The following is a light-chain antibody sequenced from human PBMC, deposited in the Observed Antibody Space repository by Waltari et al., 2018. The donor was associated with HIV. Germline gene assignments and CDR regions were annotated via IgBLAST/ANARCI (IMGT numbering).Light chain of an antibody. CDR3: QVWDSSSEHYV. Sequence: SYVLTQPPSVSVAPGGTATITCGGNNIGSKSVHWYQQKPGQAPKLVIYDSARPSGIPERLSGANSGNTATLTISRVEAGDEADYYCQVWDSSSEHYVFGTGTKVTVL. V-gene: IGLV3-21*04. J-gene: IGLJ1*01. CDR2: YDS. CDR1: NIGSKS.